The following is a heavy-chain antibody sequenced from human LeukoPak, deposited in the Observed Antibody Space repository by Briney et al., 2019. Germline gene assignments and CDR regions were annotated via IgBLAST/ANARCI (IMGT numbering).Heavy chain of an antibody. CDR1: GGSISSYY. CDR2: IYYSGST. D-gene: IGHD5-12*01. CDR3: ASPTGSGYGDAFDI. J-gene: IGHJ3*02. V-gene: IGHV4-59*12. Sequence: SETLSLTCTVSGGSISSYYWSWIRQPPGKGLEWIGYIYYSGSTNYNPSLKSRATISVDRSKNQFSLKLSSVTAADTTVYYCASPTGSGYGDAFDIWGQGTMVTVSS.